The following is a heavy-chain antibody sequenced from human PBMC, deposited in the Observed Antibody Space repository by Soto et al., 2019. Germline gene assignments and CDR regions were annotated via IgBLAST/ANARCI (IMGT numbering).Heavy chain of an antibody. CDR2: INPNSGGT. CDR1: GYTFTGYY. CDR3: ATMVRGVINAFDI. V-gene: IGHV1-2*04. J-gene: IGHJ3*02. D-gene: IGHD3-10*01. Sequence: ASVKVSCKASGYTFTGYYMHWVRRAPGQGLEWMGWINPNSGGTNYAQKFQGWVTMTRDTSISTAYMELSRLRSDDTAVYYCATMVRGVINAFDIWGQGTMVTVSS.